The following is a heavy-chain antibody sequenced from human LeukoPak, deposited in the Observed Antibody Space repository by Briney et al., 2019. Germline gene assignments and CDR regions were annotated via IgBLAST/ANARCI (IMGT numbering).Heavy chain of an antibody. CDR1: GYTFTSYD. CDR2: MNPNSGNT. Sequence: ASVKLSCKASGYTFTSYDINWVRQATGQGLEWMGWMNPNSGNTGYAQRFQGRVTLTSNTSISTAYMELGSLRSEDTAVYYCARGGASAAARRFDPWGQGTLVTVSS. D-gene: IGHD6-13*01. CDR3: ARGGASAAARRFDP. J-gene: IGHJ5*02. V-gene: IGHV1-8*01.